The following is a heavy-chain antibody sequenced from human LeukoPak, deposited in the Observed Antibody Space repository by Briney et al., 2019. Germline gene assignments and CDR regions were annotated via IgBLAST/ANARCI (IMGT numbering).Heavy chain of an antibody. CDR2: ISGSGGST. J-gene: IGHJ4*02. D-gene: IGHD5-24*01. V-gene: IGHV3-23*01. CDR1: GFTFSSYA. CDR3: AKWLQFGSVGY. Sequence: GGSLRLSCAASGFTFSSYAMSWVRQAPGKGLEWVSAISGSGGSTYYADSVKGRFTISRDNSKNTLYRKMNSLRAEDTAVYYCAKWLQFGSVGYWGQGTLVTVSS.